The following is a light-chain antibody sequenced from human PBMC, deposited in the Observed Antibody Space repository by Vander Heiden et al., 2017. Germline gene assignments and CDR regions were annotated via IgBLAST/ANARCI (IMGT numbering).Light chain of an antibody. CDR1: QSVLSSSNNQNY. Sequence: DIVMTQSPDYLAVSLGERATINCKSSQSVLSSSNNQNYLAWYQQIPGQPPKLLITWASTRESGVPDRFSGSGSGTDFPLTISSLQAEDVAVYYCQQSSTAPLAVGGGTKVEIK. V-gene: IGKV4-1*01. CDR3: QQSSTAPLA. CDR2: WAS. J-gene: IGKJ4*01.